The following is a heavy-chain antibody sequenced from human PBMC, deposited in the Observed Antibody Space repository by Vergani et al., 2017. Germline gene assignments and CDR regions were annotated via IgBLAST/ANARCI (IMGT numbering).Heavy chain of an antibody. CDR1: GFTVSSNY. V-gene: IGHV3-53*01. Sequence: EVQLVESGGGLIQPGGSLRLSCAASGFTVSSNYMSWVRQAPGKGLEWVSVIYSGGSTYYADSVKGRFTISRDNSKNTLYLQMNSLRAEDTAVYYCARVFYYGSGSYPNYWGQGTLVTVSS. J-gene: IGHJ4*02. CDR3: ARVFYYGSGSYPNY. CDR2: IYSGGST. D-gene: IGHD3-10*01.